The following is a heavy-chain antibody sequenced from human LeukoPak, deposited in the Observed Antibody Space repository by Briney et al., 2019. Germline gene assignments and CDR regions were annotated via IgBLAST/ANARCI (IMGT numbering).Heavy chain of an antibody. V-gene: IGHV3-21*01. D-gene: IGHD5-18*01. CDR2: ISSSSSYI. J-gene: IGHJ6*02. Sequence: PGGSLRLSCAASGFTFRSYSMNWVRQAPGKGLEWVSSISSSSSYIYYADSVKGRFTISRDNAKNSLYLQMNSLRAEDTAVYYCARDQRGYSYGYVYYGMDVWGQGTTVTVSS. CDR1: GFTFRSYS. CDR3: ARDQRGYSYGYVYYGMDV.